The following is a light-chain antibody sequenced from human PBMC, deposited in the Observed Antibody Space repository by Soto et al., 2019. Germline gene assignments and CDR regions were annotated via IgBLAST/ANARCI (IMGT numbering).Light chain of an antibody. CDR3: QVWDSSSDNYV. J-gene: IGLJ1*01. CDR2: DDS. V-gene: IGLV3-21*02. CDR1: NIGSKS. Sequence: SYELTQPPSVSVAPGQTARITCGGNNIGSKSVHWYQQKPGQAPVLVVYDDSDRPSGIPERFSGSNSGNTATLTISRVEVGDEAEYYCQVWDSSSDNYVFGPGTRSPS.